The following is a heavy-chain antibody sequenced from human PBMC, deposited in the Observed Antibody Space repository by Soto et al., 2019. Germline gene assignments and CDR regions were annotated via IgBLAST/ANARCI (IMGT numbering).Heavy chain of an antibody. Sequence: ASVKVSCKSSGYTVTSYGISWVRQAPGQGLEWMGWISAYNGNTNYAQKLQGRVTMTTDTSTSTAYMELRSLRSDDTAVYYCARDRGYYVQYAVDWFDPRGQGTLVTVSS. D-gene: IGHD3-10*02. CDR3: ARDRGYYVQYAVDWFDP. CDR1: GYTVTSYG. V-gene: IGHV1-18*01. J-gene: IGHJ5*01. CDR2: ISAYNGNT.